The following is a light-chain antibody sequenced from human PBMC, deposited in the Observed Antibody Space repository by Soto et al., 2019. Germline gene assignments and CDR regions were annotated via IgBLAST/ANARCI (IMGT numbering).Light chain of an antibody. V-gene: IGLV2-18*01. CDR1: TSDIDNYDS. J-gene: IGLJ1*01. CDR3: SLYSSNGSLI. Sequence: SVLTQPPSVSGSPGQSVTISCTATTSDIDNYDSVSWYQQAPGTAPKLIIYDVNNRPSGAPDRFSGSTSGNTASLTISGLQAEDETDYFCSLYSSNGSLIFGPGTKATVL. CDR2: DVN.